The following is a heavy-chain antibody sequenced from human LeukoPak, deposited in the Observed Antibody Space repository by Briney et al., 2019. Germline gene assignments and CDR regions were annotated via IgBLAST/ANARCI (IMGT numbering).Heavy chain of an antibody. CDR1: GFTFDDYA. CDR3: AKDTTFYYGSGWFDP. V-gene: IGHV3-9*01. J-gene: IGHJ5*02. Sequence: GGSLRLSCAASGFTFDDYAMHWVRQAPGKGLGWVSGISWNSGSIGYADSVKGRFTISRDNAKNSLYLQMNSLRAEDTALYYCAKDTTFYYGSGWFDPWGQGTLVTVSS. D-gene: IGHD3-10*01. CDR2: ISWNSGSI.